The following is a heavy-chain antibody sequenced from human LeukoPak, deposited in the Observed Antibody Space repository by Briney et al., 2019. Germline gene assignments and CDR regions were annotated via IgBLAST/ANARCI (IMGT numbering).Heavy chain of an antibody. Sequence: ASVKVSCKASGYTFTSYDINWVRQATGQGLEWMGWMNPNSGNTGYAQKFQGRVTMTRNTSISTAYMELSRLRSDDTAVYYCARRGVVAATVVYYYYYMDVWGKGTTVTVSS. CDR2: MNPNSGNT. CDR3: ARRGVVAATVVYYYYYMDV. CDR1: GYTFTSYD. V-gene: IGHV1-8*01. D-gene: IGHD2-15*01. J-gene: IGHJ6*03.